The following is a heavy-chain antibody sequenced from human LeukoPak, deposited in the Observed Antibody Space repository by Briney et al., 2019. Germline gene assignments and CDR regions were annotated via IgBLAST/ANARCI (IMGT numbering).Heavy chain of an antibody. CDR2: ISGSGGST. J-gene: IGHJ5*02. CDR1: GFTFSSYA. V-gene: IGHV3-23*01. Sequence: GGSLRLSCAASGFTFSSYAMSWVRQAPGKGLEWVSAISGSGGSTYCADSVKGRFTISRDNSKNTLYLQMNSLRAEDTAVYYCAKDRSPLWFGEFRNWFDPWGQGTLVTVSS. D-gene: IGHD3-10*01. CDR3: AKDRSPLWFGEFRNWFDP.